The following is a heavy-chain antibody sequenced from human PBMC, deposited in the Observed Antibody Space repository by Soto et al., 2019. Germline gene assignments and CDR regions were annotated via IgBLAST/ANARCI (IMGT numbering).Heavy chain of an antibody. CDR2: IGPYGNSI. Sequence: GESLKISCAASGFSFRDYFMSWLRQAPGKGLEWVSYIGPYGNSIYYADSVKGRFTISRDNAKDSLDLQMNGLRDDDTAVYYCARVGRGFCSSTRCYTDGFDLWGQGTVVTVSS. V-gene: IGHV3-11*04. CDR3: ARVGRGFCSSTRCYTDGFDL. CDR1: GFSFRDYF. D-gene: IGHD2-2*01. J-gene: IGHJ3*01.